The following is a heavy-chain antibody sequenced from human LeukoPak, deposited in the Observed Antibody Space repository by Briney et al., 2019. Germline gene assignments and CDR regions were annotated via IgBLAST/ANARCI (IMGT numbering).Heavy chain of an antibody. CDR1: GFSFSGYG. CDR2: MSSSGTTI. CDR3: ARPDDGMDV. V-gene: IGHV3-48*01. Sequence: GGSLRLSCVVSGFSFSGYGMNWVRHAPGGGREWVSYMSSSGTTIYHADSVRGRFTISRDSAKNSLYLQMDYLRAEDTAVYYCARPDDGMDVWGQGTTVTVSS. D-gene: IGHD1-14*01. J-gene: IGHJ6*02.